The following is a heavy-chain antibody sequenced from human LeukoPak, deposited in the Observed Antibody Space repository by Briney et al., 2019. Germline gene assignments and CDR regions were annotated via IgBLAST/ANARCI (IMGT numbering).Heavy chain of an antibody. CDR1: GGSISSYY. Sequence: SETLSLTCTVSGGSISSYYWSWIRQPPGKGLEWVGYIYYSGSTNYNPSLKSRVTISVDTSKHQFSLKLSSVTAAATAVYYCARHQRGNSDAFDIWGQGTMVTVSS. V-gene: IGHV4-59*01. J-gene: IGHJ3*02. CDR2: IYYSGST. D-gene: IGHD4-23*01. CDR3: ARHQRGNSDAFDI.